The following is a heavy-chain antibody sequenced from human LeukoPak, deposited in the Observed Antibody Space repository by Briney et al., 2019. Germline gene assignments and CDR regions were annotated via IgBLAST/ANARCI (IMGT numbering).Heavy chain of an antibody. CDR2: IYYSGST. Sequence: SETLSLTCTVSGGSISSYYWSWIRQPPGKGLEWIGYIYYSGSTNYNPSLKSRVTISVDTSKNQFSLKLSSVTAADTAVYYCARTPRSYYYDSSGYYDFWGQGTLVTVSS. V-gene: IGHV4-59*08. CDR3: ARTPRSYYYDSSGYYDF. D-gene: IGHD3-22*01. CDR1: GGSISSYY. J-gene: IGHJ4*02.